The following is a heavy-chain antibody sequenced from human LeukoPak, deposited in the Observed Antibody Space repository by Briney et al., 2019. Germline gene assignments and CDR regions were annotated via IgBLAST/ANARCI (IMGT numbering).Heavy chain of an antibody. V-gene: IGHV4-34*01. CDR3: ARRRLGYYFDY. J-gene: IGHJ4*02. CDR1: GGSFSGYY. D-gene: IGHD5-24*01. Sequence: SETLSLSCGVYGGSFSGYYWSWIREPPGGGLGWIGENNPRGSTNYNPSLKSRVTLSADTSKNQFSLTLNSVTAADTAVYYCARRRLGYYFDYWGQGTLVTVSS. CDR2: NNPRGST.